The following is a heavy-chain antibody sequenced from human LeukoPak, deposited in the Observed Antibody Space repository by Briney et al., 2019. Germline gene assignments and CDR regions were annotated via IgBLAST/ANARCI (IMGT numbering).Heavy chain of an antibody. CDR1: GYTFTGYY. J-gene: IGHJ6*03. CDR3: ARVFVTQYYYYRDV. Sequence: ASVKVSCKASGYTFTGYYMHWVRQAPGQGLEWMGWINPNSGGTNYAQKFQGRVTMTRDTSISTAYMELSRLRSDDTAVYYCARVFVTQYYYYRDVWGKGTTVTVSS. D-gene: IGHD2/OR15-2a*01. CDR2: INPNSGGT. V-gene: IGHV1-2*02.